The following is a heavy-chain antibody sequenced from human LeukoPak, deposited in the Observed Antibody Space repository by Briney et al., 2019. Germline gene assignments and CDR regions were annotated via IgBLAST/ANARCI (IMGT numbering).Heavy chain of an antibody. CDR2: ISSSSSTI. J-gene: IGHJ4*02. Sequence: SGGPLRLSCAASGFTFSSYSMNWVRQAPGKGLEWVSYISSSSSTIYYADSVKGRFTISRDNAKNSLYLQMNSLRAEDTAVYYCARLGDYSNKDWGQGTLATVSS. D-gene: IGHD4-11*01. CDR3: ARLGDYSNKD. V-gene: IGHV3-48*01. CDR1: GFTFSSYS.